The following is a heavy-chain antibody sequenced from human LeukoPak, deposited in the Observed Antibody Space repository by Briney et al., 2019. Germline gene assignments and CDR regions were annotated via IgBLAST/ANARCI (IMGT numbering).Heavy chain of an antibody. CDR1: GYTFTSYD. CDR3: ARKRIDSSGWSP. J-gene: IGHJ5*02. V-gene: IGHV1-69*13. Sequence: SVKVSCKASGYTFTSYDINWVRQAPGQGLEWMGGIIPIFGTANYAQKFQGRVTITADESTSTAYMELSSLRSEDTAVYYCARKRIDSSGWSPWGQGTLVTVSS. D-gene: IGHD6-19*01. CDR2: IIPIFGTA.